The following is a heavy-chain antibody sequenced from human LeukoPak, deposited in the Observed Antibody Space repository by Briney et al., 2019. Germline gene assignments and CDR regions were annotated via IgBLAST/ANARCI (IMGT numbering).Heavy chain of an antibody. CDR1: GFTVSSNY. Sequence: GGCLSLSCAASGFTVSSNYMSWVREAPGRGLEWGSVIYSGGSTYYADSVKGRFTISRHNSKNTLYLQMNSLRAEDTAVYYCASAGYSSGWYPYYFDYWGQGNLVTVSS. D-gene: IGHD6-19*01. CDR2: IYSGGST. J-gene: IGHJ4*02. CDR3: ASAGYSSGWYPYYFDY. V-gene: IGHV3-53*04.